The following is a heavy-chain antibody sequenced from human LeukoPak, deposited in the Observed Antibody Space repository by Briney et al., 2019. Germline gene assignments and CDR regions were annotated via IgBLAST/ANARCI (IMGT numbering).Heavy chain of an antibody. CDR2: ISSRSSYI. J-gene: IGHJ5*02. V-gene: IGHV3-21*01. CDR3: ARAESGYSYGYEATGNWFDH. CDR1: GFTFSSYS. Sequence: GGSLRLSCAASGFTFSSYSMNWVRQAPGKGLEWVSSISSRSSYIYYADSVKGRFTISRDNAKNSLYLQMNSLRAEDTAVYYCARAESGYSYGYEATGNWFDHWGQGTLVTVSS. D-gene: IGHD5-18*01.